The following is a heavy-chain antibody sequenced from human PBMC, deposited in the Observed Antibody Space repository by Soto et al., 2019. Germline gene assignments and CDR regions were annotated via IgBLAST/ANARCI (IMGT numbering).Heavy chain of an antibody. V-gene: IGHV3-48*02. CDR1: GFSFSTYS. D-gene: IGHD6-6*01. Sequence: EVQLVESGGGLVQPGGSLSLSCAASGFSFSTYSMNWVRQAPGKGLEWVSYISSRSYTIYYVDSVKGRFTISRDSAKNSLDLQTNSLTDEDTAVHYCARVGSSSDNGMDVWGQGTTVTVSS. CDR3: ARVGSSSDNGMDV. J-gene: IGHJ6*02. CDR2: ISSRSYTI.